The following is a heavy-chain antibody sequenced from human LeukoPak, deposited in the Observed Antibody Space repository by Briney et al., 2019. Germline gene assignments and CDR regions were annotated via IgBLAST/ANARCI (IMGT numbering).Heavy chain of an antibody. V-gene: IGHV3-48*03. CDR3: ALLAVASDFDY. CDR1: GFIFRSFE. J-gene: IGHJ4*02. Sequence: GGSLRLSCAASGFIFRSFEMYWVRQAPGKGLEWVAYISSGASTMYYADSVKGRFTISRDDAKNSLFLPMNSLRAEDTAVYYCALLAVASDFDYWGQGTLVTVSS. D-gene: IGHD6-19*01. CDR2: ISSGASTM.